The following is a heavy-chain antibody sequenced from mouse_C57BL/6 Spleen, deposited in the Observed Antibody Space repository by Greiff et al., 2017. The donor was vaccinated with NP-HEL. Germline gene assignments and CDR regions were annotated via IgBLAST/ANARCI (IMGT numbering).Heavy chain of an antibody. CDR3: ARDYYGSSFYAMDY. CDR2: IDPSDSET. D-gene: IGHD1-1*01. V-gene: IGHV1-52*01. Sequence: QVQLQQPGAELVRPGSSVKLSCKASGYTFTSYWMHWVKQRPIQGLEWIGNIDPSDSETHYNQKFKDKATLTVDKSSSTAYMQLSSLTSEDSAVYYCARDYYGSSFYAMDYWGQGTLVTVSS. CDR1: GYTFTSYW. J-gene: IGHJ4*01.